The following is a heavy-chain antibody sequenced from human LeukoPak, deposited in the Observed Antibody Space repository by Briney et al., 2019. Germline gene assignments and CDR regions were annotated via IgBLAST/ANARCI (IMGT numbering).Heavy chain of an antibody. V-gene: IGHV3-21*01. CDR1: GFTFSTYN. CDR2: ISTGSRDI. CDR3: ARPSNYHGSGNYFPFDY. D-gene: IGHD3-10*01. Sequence: GGSLRLSCAASGFTFSTYNMNWVRQAPGKGLEWVSSISTGSRDIYYADSVKARFTLSRDNAKNSLYLQMNSLRAEDTAVYYCARPSNYHGSGNYFPFDYWGQGTLVTVSS. J-gene: IGHJ4*02.